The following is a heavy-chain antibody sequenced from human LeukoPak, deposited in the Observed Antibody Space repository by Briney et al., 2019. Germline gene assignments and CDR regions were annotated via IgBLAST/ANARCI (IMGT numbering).Heavy chain of an antibody. Sequence: PSETLSLTCTVSGAPLNNYYWNWVRQPPGKELEWIGNVDYSGSTRYNPSLKSRATTSLDSSKNQFSLRLTSVTAADMAVYYCAMQVGIYGDYNNWFDPWGQGARVTVSS. V-gene: IGHV4-59*08. CDR1: GAPLNNYY. J-gene: IGHJ5*02. D-gene: IGHD4-17*01. CDR3: AMQVGIYGDYNNWFDP. CDR2: VDYSGST.